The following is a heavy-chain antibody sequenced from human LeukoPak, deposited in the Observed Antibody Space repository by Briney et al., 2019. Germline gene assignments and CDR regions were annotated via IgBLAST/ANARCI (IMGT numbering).Heavy chain of an antibody. V-gene: IGHV1-69*04. CDR1: GDNFSSYV. D-gene: IGHD3-16*02. CDR3: AREGVYSPDPSSYHQHAFDV. J-gene: IGHJ3*01. Sequence: ASVKVSCKASGDNFSSYVITWVRQAPGQELEWMGRIIPTFDVANFAQIFKGRVTITADKSTNTAHLELSSLRSEDTAVYYCAREGVYSPDPSSYHQHAFDVWGKGTVVIVSS. CDR2: IIPTFDVA.